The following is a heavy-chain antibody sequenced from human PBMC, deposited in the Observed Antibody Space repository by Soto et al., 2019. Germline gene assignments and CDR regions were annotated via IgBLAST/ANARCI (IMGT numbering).Heavy chain of an antibody. V-gene: IGHV1-18*01. D-gene: IGHD6-19*01. CDR2: ISAYNGNT. Sequence: GASVKVSCKASGYTFTSYGISWVRQAPGQGLEWMGWISAYNGNTNYAQKLQGRVTMTTDTSTSTAYMELRSLRSDDTAVFYCARESGVSGWYVHHDAFDIWGQGTMVTVSS. CDR3: ARESGVSGWYVHHDAFDI. CDR1: GYTFTSYG. J-gene: IGHJ3*02.